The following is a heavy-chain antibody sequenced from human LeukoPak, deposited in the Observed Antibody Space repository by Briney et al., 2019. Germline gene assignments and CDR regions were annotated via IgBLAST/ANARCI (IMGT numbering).Heavy chain of an antibody. Sequence: GGSLRLSCAASGFAFSTYSMNWVRQAPGKGLEWVSSITSTSGYIYYAESVKGRFSISRDNAKNLLYLQMNSLRAEDTAVYYCARVGGGSHYFDYWGQGILATVSS. CDR3: ARVGGGSHYFDY. V-gene: IGHV3-21*06. J-gene: IGHJ4*02. CDR1: GFAFSTYS. CDR2: ITSTSGYI. D-gene: IGHD1-26*01.